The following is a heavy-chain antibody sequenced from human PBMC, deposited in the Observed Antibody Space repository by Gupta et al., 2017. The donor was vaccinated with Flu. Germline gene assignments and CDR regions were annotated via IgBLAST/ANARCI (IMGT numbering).Heavy chain of an antibody. Sequence: QVQLVESGGGVVQPGSSLRPSCVVSGFSFGRYWFHLVRPAPGQGLDWVAIIWYDGSNKYYADTVKGRFTISRDNSKNTLFLQMNSLRAEDTAVYYCARGGQYQLSRENYWGQGTLVTVSS. V-gene: IGHV3-33*01. D-gene: IGHD2-2*01. CDR2: IWYDGSNK. CDR1: GFSFGRYW. CDR3: ARGGQYQLSRENY. J-gene: IGHJ4*02.